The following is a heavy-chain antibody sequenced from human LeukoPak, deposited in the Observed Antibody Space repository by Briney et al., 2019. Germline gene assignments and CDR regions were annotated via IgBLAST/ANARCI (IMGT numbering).Heavy chain of an antibody. D-gene: IGHD3-10*01. J-gene: IGHJ5*02. CDR2: IYYSGST. CDR3: ARRVDYYGSGSQNWFDP. V-gene: IGHV4-39*01. CDR1: GGSISSSSYY. Sequence: SETLSLTCTVSGGSISSSSYYWGWIRQPPGKGLEWIGSIYYSGSTYYNPSLKSRVTISVDTSKNQFSLKLSSVTAADTAVYYCARRVDYYGSGSQNWFDPWGQGTLVTVSS.